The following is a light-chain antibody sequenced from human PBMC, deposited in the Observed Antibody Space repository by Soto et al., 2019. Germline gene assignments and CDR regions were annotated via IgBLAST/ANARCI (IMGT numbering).Light chain of an antibody. V-gene: IGKV1-17*01. Sequence: DIQMTQSPSSLSASVGDRFTITCRASQSVSNYLNWYRQLXGKAPTLLIYSTSTLQSGVPSRFSGSGSGTEFTLTISSLQPDDFETYYCQHYNSYSEAFGQGTKVDIK. CDR2: STS. J-gene: IGKJ1*01. CDR3: QHYNSYSEA. CDR1: QSVSNY.